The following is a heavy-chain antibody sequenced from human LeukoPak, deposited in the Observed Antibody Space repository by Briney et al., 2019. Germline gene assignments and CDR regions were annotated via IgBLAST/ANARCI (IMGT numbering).Heavy chain of an antibody. CDR2: ISGSGGST. CDR1: GFTFSSYA. V-gene: IGHV3-23*01. Sequence: GGSLRLSCAASGFTFSSYAMSWVRQAPGKGLEWVSAISGSGGSTYYADSVKGRLTISRDNSKSTLYLQMNSLRAEDTAVYYCAKGDRGYFDYWGQGTLVTVSS. J-gene: IGHJ4*02. CDR3: AKGDRGYFDY.